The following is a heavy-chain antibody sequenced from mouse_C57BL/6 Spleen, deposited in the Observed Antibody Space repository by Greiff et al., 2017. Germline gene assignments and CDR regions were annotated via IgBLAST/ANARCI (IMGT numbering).Heavy chain of an antibody. Sequence: QVQLQQSGAELVRPGTSVKVSCKASGYAFTNYLIEWVRQRPGQGLEWIGVINPGSGGTNYNEKFKGKATLTADKSSSTAYMQLSSLTSEDSAVYFCAREGNYEAMDYWGQGTSVTVSS. D-gene: IGHD2-1*01. V-gene: IGHV1-54*01. CDR2: INPGSGGT. CDR3: AREGNYEAMDY. CDR1: GYAFTNYL. J-gene: IGHJ4*01.